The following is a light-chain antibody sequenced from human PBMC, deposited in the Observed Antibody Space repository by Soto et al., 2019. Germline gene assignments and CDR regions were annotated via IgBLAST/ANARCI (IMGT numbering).Light chain of an antibody. CDR3: AAQPLSSTLV. Sequence: QSVLTQPASVSGSPGQSITISCTGSNSDVGAYNYVSWYQQHPGKAPKLIIYEVNNRPSGVSDRFSGYKSGNTASLTISGLRAGDEADDYCAAQPLSSTLVLGGGTKLTV. CDR2: EVN. CDR1: NSDVGAYNY. V-gene: IGLV2-14*01. J-gene: IGLJ3*02.